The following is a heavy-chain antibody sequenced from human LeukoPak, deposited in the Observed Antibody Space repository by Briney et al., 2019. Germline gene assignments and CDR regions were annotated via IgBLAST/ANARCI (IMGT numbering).Heavy chain of an antibody. D-gene: IGHD3-9*01. Sequence: GGSLRLSCAASGLTVSRTYMTWVRQAPGKGLEWLSIIYSGGDTYYADSVKGRFTISRDNSKNTLYLQMNSLRAEDTAVYYCAKDLNYFDYWGQGTLVTVSS. CDR2: IYSGGDT. CDR3: AKDLNYFDY. J-gene: IGHJ4*02. CDR1: GLTVSRTY. V-gene: IGHV3-53*05.